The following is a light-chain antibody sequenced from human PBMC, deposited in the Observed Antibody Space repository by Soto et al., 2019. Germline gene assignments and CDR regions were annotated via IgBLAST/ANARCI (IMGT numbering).Light chain of an antibody. Sequence: EIVLTQSPGTLSLSPGEGATLSCRASQSVSSSHLVWYQQKPGQAPRLLIYGASSRATGIPDRFSGSGSGTDFTLTISRLEPEDFAVYYCQQYGSSPQYTFGQGTKLEIK. CDR1: QSVSSSH. CDR3: QQYGSSPQYT. V-gene: IGKV3-20*01. CDR2: GAS. J-gene: IGKJ2*01.